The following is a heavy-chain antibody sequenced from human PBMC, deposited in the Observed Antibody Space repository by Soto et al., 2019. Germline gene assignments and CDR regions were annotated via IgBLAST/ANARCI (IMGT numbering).Heavy chain of an antibody. J-gene: IGHJ4*02. CDR2: ISAYNDNT. V-gene: IGHV1-18*01. Sequence: ASVKVSCKASGYTFTSYGISWVRQAPGQGLEWMGWISAYNDNTNYAQKLQGRVTMTTDTSTSTAYMELRSLRSDDTAVYYCARSGYYDILTGPLADYWGQGTLVTVSS. CDR1: GYTFTSYG. D-gene: IGHD3-9*01. CDR3: ARSGYYDILTGPLADY.